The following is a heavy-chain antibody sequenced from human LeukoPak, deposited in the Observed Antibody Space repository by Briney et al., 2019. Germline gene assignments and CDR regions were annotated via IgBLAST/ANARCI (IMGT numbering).Heavy chain of an antibody. D-gene: IGHD2-8*01. CDR3: ASRACTNGVCSFDY. CDR2: ISSSSTTI. Sequence: GGSLRLSCAASGFTFSSYSMNWVRQSPGKGLEWVSYISSSSTTINYADSVKGRLTISRDNAKNSLYLQMDSLRAEDTAVYYCASRACTNGVCSFDYWGQGTLVTVST. J-gene: IGHJ4*02. V-gene: IGHV3-48*01. CDR1: GFTFSSYS.